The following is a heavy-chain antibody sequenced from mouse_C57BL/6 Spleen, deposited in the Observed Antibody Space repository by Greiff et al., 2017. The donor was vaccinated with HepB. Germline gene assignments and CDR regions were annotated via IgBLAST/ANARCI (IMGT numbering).Heavy chain of an antibody. CDR1: GFTFSDYY. Sequence: EVHLVESGGGLVQPGGSLKLSCAASGFTFSDYYMYWVRQTPEKRLEWVAYISNGGGSTYYPATVKGRFTISRDNAKNTLYLQMSRLKSEDTAMYYCARSYYYGGGWYFDVWGTGTTVTVSS. CDR3: ARSYYYGGGWYFDV. V-gene: IGHV5-12*01. CDR2: ISNGGGST. J-gene: IGHJ1*03. D-gene: IGHD1-1*02.